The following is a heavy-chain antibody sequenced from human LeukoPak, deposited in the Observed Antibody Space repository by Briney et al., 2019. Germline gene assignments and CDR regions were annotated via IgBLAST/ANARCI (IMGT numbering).Heavy chain of an antibody. Sequence: SETLSLTCTVSGGSLSSPYYWGWIRQPPGKGLEWIGYIYYSGSTNYNPSLKSRVTISVDTSKNQFSLKLSSVTAADTAVYYCARLLPTWTYYYGSGSSLHPYYFDYWGQGTLVTVSS. CDR2: IYYSGST. D-gene: IGHD3-10*01. V-gene: IGHV4-59*08. J-gene: IGHJ4*02. CDR3: ARLLPTWTYYYGSGSSLHPYYFDY. CDR1: GGSLSSPYY.